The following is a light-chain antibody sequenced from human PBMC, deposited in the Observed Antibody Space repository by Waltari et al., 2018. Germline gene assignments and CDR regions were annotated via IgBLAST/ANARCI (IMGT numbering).Light chain of an antibody. Sequence: QSALTQPASVSGSPGQSITISCTGTSSDVGGYNYVSWYQQHPGKAPKLIIDDVSKRPSGVSNRFSGSKSGNTAYLTISGLQAEDEADYYCSSYTSSSTYVFGTGTKVTVL. CDR1: SSDVGGYNY. J-gene: IGLJ1*01. CDR3: SSYTSSSTYV. CDR2: DVS. V-gene: IGLV2-14*01.